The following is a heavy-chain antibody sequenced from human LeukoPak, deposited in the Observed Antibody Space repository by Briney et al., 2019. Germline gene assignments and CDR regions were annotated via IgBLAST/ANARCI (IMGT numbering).Heavy chain of an antibody. CDR3: AREETGDYWFDP. D-gene: IGHD7-27*01. CDR1: GDSASSNSAA. CDR2: TYYRSKWYN. Sequence: SQSLSLTCVISGDSASSNSAAWTWIRQSPSRGLEWLGRTYYRSKWYNNFAISVKSRITINPDTSKNQFSLHLNSVTPEDTAVYYCAREETGDYWFDPWGQGTLVTVSS. J-gene: IGHJ5*02. V-gene: IGHV6-1*01.